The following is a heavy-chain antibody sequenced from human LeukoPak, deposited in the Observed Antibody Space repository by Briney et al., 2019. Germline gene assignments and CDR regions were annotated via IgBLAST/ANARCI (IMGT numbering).Heavy chain of an antibody. CDR2: IYYSGST. Sequence: PSETLSLTCAVSGGSISSSDYYWGWIRQPPGKGLEWIGSIYYSGSTYYTPSLKSRVIISVDTSENQFSLKLSSVTAADTAVYYCARDRRGALSNSRFDYWGQGTLVTVSS. CDR1: GGSISSSDYY. V-gene: IGHV4-39*07. CDR3: ARDRRGALSNSRFDY. J-gene: IGHJ4*02. D-gene: IGHD4-11*01.